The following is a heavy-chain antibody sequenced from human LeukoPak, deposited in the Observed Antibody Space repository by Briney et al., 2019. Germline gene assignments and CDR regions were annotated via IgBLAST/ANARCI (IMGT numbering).Heavy chain of an antibody. CDR2: IYYSGST. CDR1: GGSISSGDYY. V-gene: IGHV4-30-4*01. D-gene: IGHD3-10*01. Sequence: SETLSLTCTVSGGSISSGDYYWSWIRQPPGKGLEWIGYIYYSGSTYYNPSLKSRVTVSVDTSKHQFSLKLSSATAADTAVYYCARGALLWFGELDYWGQGTLVTVSS. J-gene: IGHJ4*02. CDR3: ARGALLWFGELDY.